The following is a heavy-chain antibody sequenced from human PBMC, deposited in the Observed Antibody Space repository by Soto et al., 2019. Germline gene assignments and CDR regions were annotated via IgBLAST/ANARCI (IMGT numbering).Heavy chain of an antibody. CDR1: GSTFSRFA. V-gene: IGHV3-23*01. J-gene: IGHJ4*02. CDR2: ISGGADGS. Sequence: EVQVLESGGGVVHPGGSLRLSCAASGSTFSRFAMSWVRQAPGKGLEYVASISGGADGSFYADSVKGRFTISRDNSKNILYLQMNSLRAEDTAVYFCAKMQGWTYGQYHFDYWGLGTLATVSP. CDR3: AKMQGWTYGQYHFDY. D-gene: IGHD2-2*01.